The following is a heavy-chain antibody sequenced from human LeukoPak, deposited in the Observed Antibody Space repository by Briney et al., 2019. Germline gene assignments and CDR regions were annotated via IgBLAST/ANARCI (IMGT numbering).Heavy chain of an antibody. V-gene: IGHV1-69*05. CDR1: GGTFSSYA. CDR3: ARGPELRFLEWLLYDTNWFDP. Sequence: ASVKVSCKASGGTFSSYAISWVRQAPGQGLEWMGGIIPIFGTANYAQKFQGRVTITTDESTSTAYMELSSLRSEDTAVYYCARGPELRFLEWLLYDTNWFDPWGQGTLVTVSS. CDR2: IIPIFGTA. J-gene: IGHJ5*02. D-gene: IGHD3-3*01.